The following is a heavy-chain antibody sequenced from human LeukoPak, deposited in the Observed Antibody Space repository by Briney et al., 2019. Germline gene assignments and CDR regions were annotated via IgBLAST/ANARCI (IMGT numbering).Heavy chain of an antibody. CDR3: VRAPLIGNWGGSDY. CDR1: GFTVSSNY. V-gene: IGHV3-53*01. J-gene: IGHJ4*02. D-gene: IGHD7-27*01. Sequence: GGSLRLSCAASGFTVSSNYMSWVRQAPGKGLEWISVIYSGGTTYYADSVKGRFTISRDSSKNTLFLQLNSLRADDTAVYYCVRAPLIGNWGGSDYWGQGTLVTVSS. CDR2: IYSGGTT.